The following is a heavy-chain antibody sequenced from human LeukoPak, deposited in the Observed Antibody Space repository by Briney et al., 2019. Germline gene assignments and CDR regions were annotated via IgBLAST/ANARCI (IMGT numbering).Heavy chain of an antibody. CDR2: ISSKSDGGTT. CDR1: ELAFKNVW. CDR3: ITEPHDYGDFTFGY. V-gene: IGHV3-15*01. D-gene: IGHD4-17*01. J-gene: IGHJ4*02. Sequence: GGSLRLSCGASELAFKNVWMSWVRQAPGKGLEWVGRISSKSDGGTTDYAAPVKGRFTISGDDPTNTLSLQMSGLKAEDTALYFCITEPHDYGDFTFGYWGQGTLVTVSS.